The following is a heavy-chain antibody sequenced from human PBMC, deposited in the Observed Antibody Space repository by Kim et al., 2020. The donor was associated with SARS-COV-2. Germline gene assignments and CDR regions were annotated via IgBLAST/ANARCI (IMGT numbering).Heavy chain of an antibody. D-gene: IGHD2-21*02. CDR1: GFTFSSYS. Sequence: GGSLRLSCAASGFTFSSYSMNWVRQAPGKGLEWVSYISSSSSTIYYADSVKGRFTISRDNAKNSLYLQMNSLRDEDTAVYYCARGPGGNSRGKFECWGQGTLVTVSS. V-gene: IGHV3-48*02. CDR2: ISSSSSTI. CDR3: ARGPGGNSRGKFEC. J-gene: IGHJ4*02.